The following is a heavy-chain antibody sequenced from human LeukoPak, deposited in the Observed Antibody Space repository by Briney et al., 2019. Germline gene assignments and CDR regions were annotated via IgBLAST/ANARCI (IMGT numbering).Heavy chain of an antibody. CDR1: GFTFSSYS. D-gene: IGHD3-9*01. V-gene: IGHV3-48*01. CDR2: ISSSSSTI. Sequence: PGGSLRLSCAASGFTFSSYSMNWVRQAPGKGLEWVSYISSSSSTIYYADSVKGRFTISRDNAKNSLYLQVNSLRAEDTAVYYCAREGTGLLYLTGYYPSDYWGQGTLVTVSS. CDR3: AREGTGLLYLTGYYPSDY. J-gene: IGHJ4*02.